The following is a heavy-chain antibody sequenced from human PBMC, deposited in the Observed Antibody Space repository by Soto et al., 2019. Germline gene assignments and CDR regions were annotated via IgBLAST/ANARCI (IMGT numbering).Heavy chain of an antibody. CDR1: GVSVSSYE. CDR3: ARDGVGPHGMDV. Sequence: XTLSLPCAVSGVSVSSYEWSWIRQPAGKGLDWIGRIYTSGNTDYNPSLKSRVNMSVDTPKNQFSLKLSSVTAADTAVYFCARDGVGPHGMDVWGQGTTVTVPS. V-gene: IGHV4-4*07. J-gene: IGHJ6*02. CDR2: IYTSGNT. D-gene: IGHD2-8*01.